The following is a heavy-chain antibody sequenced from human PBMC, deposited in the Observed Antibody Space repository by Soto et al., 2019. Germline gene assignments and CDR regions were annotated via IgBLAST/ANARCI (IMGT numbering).Heavy chain of an antibody. J-gene: IGHJ5*02. CDR1: GDSIISSGFY. CDR2: IFYLGSS. CDR3: ARHSLALRKNNWFDP. Sequence: SETLSLTCTVSGDSIISSGFYWGWVRQPPGKGLEWIGSIFYLGSSYYNPSLKSRVTMSVDTSKNQFSLRLRSVTAADTALYFCARHSLALRKNNWFDPWGQGIIVTVSS. V-gene: IGHV4-39*01. D-gene: IGHD3-3*02.